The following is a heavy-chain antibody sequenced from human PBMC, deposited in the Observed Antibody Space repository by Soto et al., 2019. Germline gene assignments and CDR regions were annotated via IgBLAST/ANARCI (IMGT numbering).Heavy chain of an antibody. V-gene: IGHV3-74*01. D-gene: IGHD4-17*01. CDR2: INTDGSST. Sequence: EVQLVESGGGLVQPGGSLRLSCAVSGFTFSNYWMHWVRQAPGKGLVWVSRINTDGSSTSYADFVKGRFTISRDNARNTLFLQMNSLTAEDTAVYYCGRFRVDGDYVPWGHGTLVTVS. CDR3: GRFRVDGDYVP. J-gene: IGHJ5*02. CDR1: GFTFSNYW.